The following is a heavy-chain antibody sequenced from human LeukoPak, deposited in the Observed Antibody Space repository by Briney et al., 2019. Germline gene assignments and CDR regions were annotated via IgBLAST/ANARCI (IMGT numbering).Heavy chain of an antibody. CDR3: AKVNGNYYVDY. CDR2: IIGSAGST. D-gene: IGHD1-7*01. V-gene: IGHV3-23*01. CDR1: GFTFSSSA. J-gene: IGHJ4*02. Sequence: PGGSLRLSCIASGFTFSSSAMSWVRQAPGKGLEWVSGIIGSAGSTFYADSVKGRFTISRDNSKNTVHLQMNSLRAEDTAIYYCAKVNGNYYVDYWGQGTLVTVSS.